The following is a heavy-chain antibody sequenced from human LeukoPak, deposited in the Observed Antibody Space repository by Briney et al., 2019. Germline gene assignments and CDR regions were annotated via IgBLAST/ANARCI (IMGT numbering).Heavy chain of an antibody. D-gene: IGHD6-13*01. Sequence: SVKVSCKASGYTFTGYYMHWVRQAPGQGLEWMGRINPNSGGTNYAQRFQGRVTMTRDTSISTAYMELSRLRSDDTAVYYCASYSIAAAGIIYYFDYWGQGTLVTVSS. CDR2: INPNSGGT. J-gene: IGHJ4*02. CDR1: GYTFTGYY. CDR3: ASYSIAAAGIIYYFDY. V-gene: IGHV1-2*06.